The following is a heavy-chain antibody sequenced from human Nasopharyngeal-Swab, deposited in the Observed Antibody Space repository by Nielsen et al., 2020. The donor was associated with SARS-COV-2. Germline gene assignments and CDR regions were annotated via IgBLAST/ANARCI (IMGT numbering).Heavy chain of an antibody. CDR3: AKAPYLRGLDV. CDR1: GFTFRSHA. D-gene: IGHD2-21*01. CDR2: ISFGGVST. J-gene: IGHJ6*02. Sequence: GGSLSLSCAASGFTFRSHAMSWVRQAPGKGLEWVSGISFGGVSTYYADSVKGRFTISRDNSKNTLYLQTNSLRVEDTAVYYCAKAPYLRGLDVWGQGTTVTVSS. V-gene: IGHV3-23*01.